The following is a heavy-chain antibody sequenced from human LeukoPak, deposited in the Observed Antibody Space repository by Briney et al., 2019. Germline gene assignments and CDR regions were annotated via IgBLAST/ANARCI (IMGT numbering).Heavy chain of an antibody. Sequence: PGGSLRLSCAASGFTFSSYSMNWVRQAPGKGLEWVSSISSSSSYIYYADSVKGRFTISRDNAKNSLYLQMNSLRAEDTAVYYCARARCTNGVCYTQDYYFDYWGQGTLVTVSS. CDR1: GFTFSSYS. CDR2: ISSSSSYI. D-gene: IGHD2-8*01. CDR3: ARARCTNGVCYTQDYYFDY. V-gene: IGHV3-21*01. J-gene: IGHJ4*02.